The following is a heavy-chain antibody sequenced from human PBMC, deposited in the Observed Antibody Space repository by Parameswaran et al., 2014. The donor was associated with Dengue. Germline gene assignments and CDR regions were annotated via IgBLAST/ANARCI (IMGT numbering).Heavy chain of an antibody. CDR3: ARSPYLRFLYYGMDV. D-gene: IGHD3-3*01. J-gene: IGHJ6*02. V-gene: IGHV1-2*02. CDR2: INPNSGGT. Sequence: WVRQAPGQGLEWMGWINPNSGGTNYAQKFQGRVTMTRDTSISTAYMELSRLRSDDTAVYYCARSPYLRFLYYGMDVWGQGTTVTVSS.